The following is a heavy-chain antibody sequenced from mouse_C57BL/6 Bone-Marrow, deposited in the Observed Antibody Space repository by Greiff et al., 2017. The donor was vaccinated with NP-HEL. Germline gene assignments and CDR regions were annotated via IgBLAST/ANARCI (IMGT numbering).Heavy chain of an antibody. CDR2: ISSGGDYI. J-gene: IGHJ2*01. V-gene: IGHV5-9-1*02. CDR1: GFTFSSYA. D-gene: IGHD2-4*01. Sequence: EVKLVESGEGLVKPGGSLKLSCAASGFTFSSYAMSWVRQTPEKRLEWVAYISSGGDYIYYADTVKGRFTISRDNARNTLYLQMSSLKSEDTAMYYCTRVGGYDSLYYFDYWGQGTTLTVSS. CDR3: TRVGGYDSLYYFDY.